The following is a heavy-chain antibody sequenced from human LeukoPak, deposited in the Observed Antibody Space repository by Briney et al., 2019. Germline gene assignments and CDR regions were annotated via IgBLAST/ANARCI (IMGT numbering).Heavy chain of an antibody. D-gene: IGHD5-18*01. V-gene: IGHV3-21*01. Sequence: GGSLRLSCAASGFTFSTYSMNWVRQAPGKGLEWVSSISSSSSYIYYADSVKGRFTISRDNAKNSLYLQMNSLRAEDTAVYYCARADWDTAMIDYWGQGTLVTVSS. CDR1: GFTFSTYS. J-gene: IGHJ4*02. CDR3: ARADWDTAMIDY. CDR2: ISSSSSYI.